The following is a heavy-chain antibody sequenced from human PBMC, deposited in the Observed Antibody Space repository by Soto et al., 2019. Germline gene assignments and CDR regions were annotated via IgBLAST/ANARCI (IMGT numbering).Heavy chain of an antibody. CDR1: VDSISSGGYY. CDR2: IYYSGST. D-gene: IGHD3-22*01. J-gene: IGHJ3*02. Sequence: KPSETLSLTCTVSVDSISSGGYYWFWIGQHPGKGLEGIGYIYYSGSTYYNPSLKSRVTISIDTSKNHFSLKLSSVTAADTAVYYCARDNWNYYDSSGYYYPLLAFDIWSQGTMVTVSS. V-gene: IGHV4-31*03. CDR3: ARDNWNYYDSSGYYYPLLAFDI.